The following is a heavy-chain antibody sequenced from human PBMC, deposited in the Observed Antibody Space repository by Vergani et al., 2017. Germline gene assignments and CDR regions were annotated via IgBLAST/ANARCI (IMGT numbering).Heavy chain of an antibody. J-gene: IGHJ6*03. D-gene: IGHD3-16*02. CDR3: ARDSPSPPLYSTTNYMDV. V-gene: IGHV1-69*14. CDR1: GGTFSSYA. Sequence: QVQLVQSGAEVKKPGSSVKVSCKASGGTFSSYAISWVRQAPGQGLEWMGRIIPIFGTANYAQKFQGRVTITADKSTSTAYMELSSLRSEDTAVYYCARDSPSPPLYSTTNYMDVGGKGTTVTVSS. CDR2: IIPIFGTA.